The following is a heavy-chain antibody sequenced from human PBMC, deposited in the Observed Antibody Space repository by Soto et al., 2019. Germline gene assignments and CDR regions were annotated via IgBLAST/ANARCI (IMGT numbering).Heavy chain of an antibody. CDR2: IKQDGSEK. CDR3: ARALGGYFDSQAFDY. CDR1: GFTFSSYW. D-gene: IGHD3-9*01. V-gene: IGHV3-7*01. J-gene: IGHJ4*02. Sequence: EVQLVESGGGLVQPGGSLRLSCAASGFTFSSYWMSWVRQAPGKGLEWVANIKQDGSEKYYVDSVKGRFTISRDNAKNSLYLQMNSLRAEDTAVYYCARALGGYFDSQAFDYWGQGTLITVSS.